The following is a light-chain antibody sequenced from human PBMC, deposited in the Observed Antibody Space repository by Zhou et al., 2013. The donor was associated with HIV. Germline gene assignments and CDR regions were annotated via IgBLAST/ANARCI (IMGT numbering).Light chain of an antibody. V-gene: IGKV3-15*01. CDR1: QSVSSN. Sequence: EIVMTQSPATLSVSPGERATLSCRASQSVSSNLAWYQQKPGQAPRLLIYGASTRATGIPARFSGSGSGTDFTLTISSLQPEDFAVFYXQQDYNLPWTFGQGTKVEIK. CDR3: QQDYNLPWT. J-gene: IGKJ1*01. CDR2: GAS.